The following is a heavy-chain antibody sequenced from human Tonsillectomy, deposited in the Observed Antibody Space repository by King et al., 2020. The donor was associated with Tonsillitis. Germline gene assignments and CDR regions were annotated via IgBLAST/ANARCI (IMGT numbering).Heavy chain of an antibody. CDR3: GGYEGGVFDT. D-gene: IGHD5-12*01. CDR2: IYDSENT. Sequence: LQLQESGPGLVKPSQTLSLTCTVSGGPISGGAYYWSWIRQHPGKGLEWIGYIYDSENTYYNPSLKSRLTISLDTSKNQFSLKLTSVLAAYTAVYYCGGYEGGVFDTWGQGTLVTVSS. CDR1: GGPISGGAYY. J-gene: IGHJ5*02. V-gene: IGHV4-31*03.